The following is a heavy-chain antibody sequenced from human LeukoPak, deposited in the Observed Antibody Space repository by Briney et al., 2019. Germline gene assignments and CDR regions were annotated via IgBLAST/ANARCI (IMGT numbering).Heavy chain of an antibody. CDR1: GYTFTGYY. D-gene: IGHD2-2*01. CDR2: INPNSGGT. V-gene: IGHV1-2*02. CDR3: ASLDIVVVPAAMTTDDY. J-gene: IGHJ4*02. Sequence: EASVKVSCKASGYTFTGYYMHWVRQAPGQGLEWMGWINPNSGGTNYAQKFQGRVTMTRDTSISTAYMELSRLRSDDTAVYYCASLDIVVVPAAMTTDDYWGQGTLVTVSS.